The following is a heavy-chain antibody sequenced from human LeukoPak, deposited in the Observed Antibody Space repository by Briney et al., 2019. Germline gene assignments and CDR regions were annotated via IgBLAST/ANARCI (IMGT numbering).Heavy chain of an antibody. D-gene: IGHD5-18*01. CDR3: ARVPGGSYGPDFDY. J-gene: IGHJ4*02. V-gene: IGHV1-8*01. CDR1: GYTFTSYD. Sequence: ASVKVSCKASGYTFTSYDINWVRQATGQGLEWMGWMNPNSGNTGYAQKFRGRVTMTRNTSISTAYMELSSLRSEDTAVYYCARVPGGSYGPDFDYWGQGTLVTVSS. CDR2: MNPNSGNT.